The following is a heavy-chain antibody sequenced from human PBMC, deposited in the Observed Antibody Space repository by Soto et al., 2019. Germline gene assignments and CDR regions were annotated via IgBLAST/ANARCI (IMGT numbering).Heavy chain of an antibody. CDR2: ISYDGSNK. Sequence: QVQLVESGGGVVQPGRSLRLSCAASGFTFSSYGMHWVRQAPGKGLEWVAVISYDGSNKYYADSVKGRFTISRDNSKNTLYLQMNSLRAEDTAVYYCAKESSSGWYEVDYWGQGTLVTVSS. V-gene: IGHV3-30*18. J-gene: IGHJ4*02. D-gene: IGHD6-19*01. CDR1: GFTFSSYG. CDR3: AKESSSGWYEVDY.